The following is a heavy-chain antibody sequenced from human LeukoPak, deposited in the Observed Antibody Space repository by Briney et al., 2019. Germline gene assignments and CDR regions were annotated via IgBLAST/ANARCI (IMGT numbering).Heavy chain of an antibody. Sequence: PGGSLRLSCAASGLTFSGYSMNWVRQAPGKGLEWVSSISGRGGYIFYADSMKGRFTISRDNAKNSLYLQMNSLRVEDTAVYYCGRDKGDGSYYGMDVWGQGTTVIVSS. CDR2: ISGRGGYI. D-gene: IGHD5-24*01. J-gene: IGHJ6*02. CDR3: GRDKGDGSYYGMDV. V-gene: IGHV3-21*01. CDR1: GLTFSGYS.